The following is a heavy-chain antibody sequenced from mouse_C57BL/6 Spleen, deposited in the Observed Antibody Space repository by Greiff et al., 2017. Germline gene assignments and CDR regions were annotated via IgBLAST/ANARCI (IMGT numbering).Heavy chain of an antibody. CDR2: ISYDGSN. V-gene: IGHV3-6*01. CDR3: ARCNYVKAMDY. J-gene: IGHJ4*01. D-gene: IGHD2-1*01. Sequence: EVKVEESGPGLVKPSQSLSLTCSVTGYSITSGYYWNWIRQFPGNKLEWMGYISYDGSNNYNPSLKNRISITRYTSKNQFFLKLNSVTTEDTATYYCARCNYVKAMDYEGQGTSVTVSS. CDR1: GYSITSGYY.